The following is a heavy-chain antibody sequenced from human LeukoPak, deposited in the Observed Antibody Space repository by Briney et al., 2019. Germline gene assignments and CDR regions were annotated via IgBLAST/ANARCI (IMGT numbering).Heavy chain of an antibody. D-gene: IGHD3-10*01. Sequence: QPGGSLRLSCAASGFTFSDHYMDWVRQSPGKGLEWVGRTKNKANSYTTEYAASVKGRFIISRDASKNSLYLQMNSLKTEDTAVYYCARGSDYYSSGTSYGMDVWGQGTTVTVPS. CDR3: ARGSDYYSSGTSYGMDV. V-gene: IGHV3-72*01. J-gene: IGHJ6*02. CDR1: GFTFSDHY. CDR2: TKNKANSYTT.